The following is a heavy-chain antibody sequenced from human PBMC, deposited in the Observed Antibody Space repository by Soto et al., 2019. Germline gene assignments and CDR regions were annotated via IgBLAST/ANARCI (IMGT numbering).Heavy chain of an antibody. CDR3: ARSVRGVTPFDY. V-gene: IGHV4-31*02. D-gene: IGHD3-10*01. J-gene: IGHJ4*02. CDR1: PDSISSYY. Sequence: SQTLSLPWTVSPDSISSYYWSWIRQHPGKGLEWIGYIYYSGSTYYNPSLKSRVTISVDTSKNQFSLKLSSVTAADTAVYYCARSVRGVTPFDYFGQGSLVTVSS. CDR2: IYYSGST.